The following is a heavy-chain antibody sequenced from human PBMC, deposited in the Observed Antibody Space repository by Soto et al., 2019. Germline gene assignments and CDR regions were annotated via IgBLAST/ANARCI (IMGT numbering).Heavy chain of an antibody. CDR3: ARRGFGVEEPYDY. D-gene: IGHD3-3*01. J-gene: IGHJ4*02. CDR1: GYTFTSYG. V-gene: IGHV1-18*01. Sequence: QVQLVQSGAEVKKPGASVKVSCKASGYTFTSYGISWVRQAPGQGLEWMGWISAYNGNTNYAQKLQGRVTMTTDTSQRTGYMEVRGLRSDDTAVDYCARRGFGVEEPYDYWGQGTLVTVSS. CDR2: ISAYNGNT.